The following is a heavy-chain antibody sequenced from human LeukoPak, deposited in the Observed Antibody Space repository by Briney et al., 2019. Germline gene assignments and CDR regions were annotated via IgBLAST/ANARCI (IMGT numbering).Heavy chain of an antibody. CDR1: GFTFSSYG. CDR3: AKTQGYYDA. Sequence: GGSLRLSCAASGFTFSSYGMHWVRQAPGKGLELVSGIWGADDKTVYGDAVKGRLTISRDNSKNTLYLQMNSLRADDTAVYYCAKTQGYYDAWGQGALVTVSS. CDR2: IWGADDKT. J-gene: IGHJ5*02. V-gene: IGHV3-23*01. D-gene: IGHD2-15*01.